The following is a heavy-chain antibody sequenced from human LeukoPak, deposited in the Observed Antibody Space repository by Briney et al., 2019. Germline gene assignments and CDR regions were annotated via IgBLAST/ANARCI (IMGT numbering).Heavy chain of an antibody. J-gene: IGHJ4*02. CDR1: GYSFTSYW. V-gene: IGHV1-18*04. CDR3: ARVPYSLHGVVVVAATDY. D-gene: IGHD2-15*01. CDR2: ISAYNGNT. Sequence: MHGESLKISCKGSGYSFTSYWIGWVRQAPGQGLEWMGWISAYNGNTNYAQKLQGRVTMTTDTSTSTAYMELRSLRSDDTAVYYCARVPYSLHGVVVVAATDYWGQGTLVTVSS.